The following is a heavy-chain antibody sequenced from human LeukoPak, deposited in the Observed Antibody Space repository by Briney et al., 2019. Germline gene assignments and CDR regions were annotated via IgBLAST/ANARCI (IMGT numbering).Heavy chain of an antibody. CDR2: IYHSGST. CDR3: TRVGVEATEFDY. CDR1: GGSISSSNW. J-gene: IGHJ4*02. D-gene: IGHD1-26*01. Sequence: PETLSLTCAVSGGSISSSNWWSWVRQPPGKGLEWIGEIYHSGSTNYNPSLKSRVTLSIDKSQNQFSLKLNSVTAADTAVYYCTRVGVEATEFDYWGQGTLVTVSS. V-gene: IGHV4-4*03.